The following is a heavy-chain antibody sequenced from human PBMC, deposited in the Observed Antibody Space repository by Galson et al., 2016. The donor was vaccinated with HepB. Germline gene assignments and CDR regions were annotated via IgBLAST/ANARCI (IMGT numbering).Heavy chain of an antibody. J-gene: IGHJ4*02. CDR3: AKDRSGTYDY. D-gene: IGHD1-26*01. CDR1: GYTFIRYS. CDR2: INPLTGDT. V-gene: IGHV1-3*01. Sequence: SVKVSCKASGYTFIRYSIHWVRQAPGERLEWLGWINPLTGDTKYSERLQGRVSMTSDTSASTVYMELNCLRSEDTGLYFCAKDRSGTYDYWGPGTLVTVSS.